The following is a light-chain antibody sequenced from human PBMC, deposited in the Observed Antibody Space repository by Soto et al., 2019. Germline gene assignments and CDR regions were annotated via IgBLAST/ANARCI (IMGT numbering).Light chain of an antibody. J-gene: IGLJ1*01. CDR1: SSDVGSYNL. Sequence: QSVLTQPASVYGSPGQSITISCTGTSSDVGSYNLVSWYQQHPGKASKLMIYEVSKRPSGVSNRFSGSKSGNTASLTISGLQAEDEADYYCCSYAGSSTPLIFGTGTKVTVL. CDR2: EVS. CDR3: CSYAGSSTPLI. V-gene: IGLV2-23*02.